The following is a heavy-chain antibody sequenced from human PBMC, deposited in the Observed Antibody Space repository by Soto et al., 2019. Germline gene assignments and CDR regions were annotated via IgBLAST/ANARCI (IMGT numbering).Heavy chain of an antibody. CDR3: AREPTYYYDSSGYYYHPLGAFDI. J-gene: IGHJ3*02. D-gene: IGHD3-22*01. V-gene: IGHV3-48*02. CDR2: ISSSSSTI. Sequence: GGSLRLSCAASGFTFSSYSMNWVRQAPGKGLEWVSYISSSSSTIYYADSVKGRFTISRDNAKNSLYLQMNSLRDEDTAVYCCAREPTYYYDSSGYYYHPLGAFDIWGQGTMVTVSS. CDR1: GFTFSSYS.